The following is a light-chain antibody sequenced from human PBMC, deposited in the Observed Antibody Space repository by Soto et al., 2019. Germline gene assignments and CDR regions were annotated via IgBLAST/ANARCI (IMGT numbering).Light chain of an antibody. V-gene: IGKV4-1*01. Sequence: DVVLTQSPDSVAVSLGERATIHCKSSQNLLSTSTNQHYVDWYQQKPRQPPRLLIYWPSTRESGVPDRFTGSGSVTDFTLTISRMQAEDVAVYYCQHCYSIPYTFGQGTKVEIK. CDR2: WPS. CDR1: QNLLSTSTNQHY. J-gene: IGKJ2*01. CDR3: QHCYSIPYT.